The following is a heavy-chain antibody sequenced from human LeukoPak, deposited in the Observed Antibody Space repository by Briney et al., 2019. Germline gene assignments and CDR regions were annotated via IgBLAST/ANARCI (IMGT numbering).Heavy chain of an antibody. CDR3: ARHPGYYHYYMDV. Sequence: SETLSLTCTVSGGSISSSSYYWGWIRQPPGKGLEWIGSMYHSGSTYYNPSLKSRVTISVDTSKNQFSLKVTSVTAADTAVYYCARHPGYYHYYMDVWGKGTTVTISS. V-gene: IGHV4-39*01. CDR1: GGSISSSSYY. CDR2: MYHSGST. J-gene: IGHJ6*03.